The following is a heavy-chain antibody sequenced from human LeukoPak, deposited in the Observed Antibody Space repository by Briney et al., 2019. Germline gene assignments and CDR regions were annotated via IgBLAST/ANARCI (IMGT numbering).Heavy chain of an antibody. V-gene: IGHV1-69*06. D-gene: IGHD6-19*01. CDR3: ARDKQWLVEANYFDY. CDR1: GGTFSSYA. J-gene: IGHJ4*02. Sequence: ASVKVSCKASGGTFSSYAISWVRQAPGQGLEWMGGIIPIFGTANYAQKFQGRVTITADKSTSTAYMELSSLRSDDTAVYYCARDKQWLVEANYFDYWGQGTLVTVSS. CDR2: IIPIFGTA.